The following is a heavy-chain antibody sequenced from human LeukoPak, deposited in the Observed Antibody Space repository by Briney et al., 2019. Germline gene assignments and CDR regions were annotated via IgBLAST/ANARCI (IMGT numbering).Heavy chain of an antibody. CDR2: ISPIFGTA. Sequence: GSSVKVSCKASGGTSSNYAISWVRQAPGQGLEWMGGISPIFGTANYAQKFQGRVTITADESTSTAYMELSSLRSEDTAVYYCARGLHRINGVCYNRNYYYMDVWGKGTTVTVSS. J-gene: IGHJ6*03. CDR1: GGTSSNYA. V-gene: IGHV1-69*01. CDR3: ARGLHRINGVCYNRNYYYMDV. D-gene: IGHD2-8*01.